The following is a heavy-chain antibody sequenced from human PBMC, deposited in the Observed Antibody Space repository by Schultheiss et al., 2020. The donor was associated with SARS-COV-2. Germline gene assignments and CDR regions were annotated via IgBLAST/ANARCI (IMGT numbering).Heavy chain of an antibody. CDR3: ARQLGYCSGGSCYTPDYYYGMDV. D-gene: IGHD2-15*01. J-gene: IGHJ6*02. Sequence: SETLSLTCTVSGGSISSGGYYWSWIRQPPGKGLEWIGYIYYSGSTNYNPSLKSRVTKSVDTSKNQFSLKLSSVTAADTAVYYCARQLGYCSGGSCYTPDYYYGMDVWGQGTTVTVSS. CDR1: GGSISSGGYY. CDR2: IYYSGST. V-gene: IGHV4-61*08.